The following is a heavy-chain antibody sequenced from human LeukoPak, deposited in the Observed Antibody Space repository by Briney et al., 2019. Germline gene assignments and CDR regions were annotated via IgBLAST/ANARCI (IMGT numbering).Heavy chain of an antibody. J-gene: IGHJ6*03. CDR2: IRYSGSNK. CDR3: AKDGGQKIYYYFMDV. CDR1: GFTFSSYG. Sequence: GGSLRLSCAASGFTFSSYGMHWVRQAPGKGLEWVAFIRYSGSNKYYADSVKGRFTISRDNSKNTLYLQMNSLRAEDTAVYYCAKDGGQKIYYYFMDVWGKGTTVTISS. D-gene: IGHD3-16*01. V-gene: IGHV3-30*02.